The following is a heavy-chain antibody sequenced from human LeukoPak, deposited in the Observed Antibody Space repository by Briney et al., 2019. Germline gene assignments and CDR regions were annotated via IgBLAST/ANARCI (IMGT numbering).Heavy chain of an antibody. V-gene: IGHV1-2*04. CDR1: GFTFTYYY. CDR3: ARDGYTYGMDV. Sequence: ASVKVSCKASGFTFTYYYIHWVRQAPGQGLEWVGWINPNSGETSYAQKFQGWVTMTRDTSISTAYMELSRLKSNDTAVYFCARDGYTYGMDVWGQGTTVTVSS. D-gene: IGHD5-24*01. CDR2: INPNSGET. J-gene: IGHJ6*02.